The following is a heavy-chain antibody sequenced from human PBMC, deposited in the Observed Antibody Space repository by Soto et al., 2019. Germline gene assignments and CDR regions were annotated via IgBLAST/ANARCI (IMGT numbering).Heavy chain of an antibody. D-gene: IGHD6-13*01. CDR2: ISSSGSTI. CDR1: GFTFSSYE. CDR3: ARARTIAAAVHWFDP. J-gene: IGHJ5*02. V-gene: IGHV3-48*03. Sequence: GGSLRLSXAASGFTFSSYEMNWVRQAPGKGLEWVSYISSSGSTIYYADSVKGRFTISRDNAKNSLYLQMNSLRAEDTAVYYCARARTIAAAVHWFDPWGQGTLVTVSS.